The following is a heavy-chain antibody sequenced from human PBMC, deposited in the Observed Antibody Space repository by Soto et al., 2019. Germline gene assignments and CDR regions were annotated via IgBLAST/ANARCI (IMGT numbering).Heavy chain of an antibody. D-gene: IGHD1-1*01. Sequence: QVQLQESGPGLVRPSQTLSLTCTVSGDSISSADYYWSWIRQTPGKGLEWIGHIFYSGTTYYNPSLKSRLTISVDTSKNHFSLRLTSVTAADTAVYYCARDLWVEPELYYYGMDVWGQATTVTVSS. CDR1: GDSISSADYY. J-gene: IGHJ6*02. V-gene: IGHV4-30-4*01. CDR2: IFYSGTT. CDR3: ARDLWVEPELYYYGMDV.